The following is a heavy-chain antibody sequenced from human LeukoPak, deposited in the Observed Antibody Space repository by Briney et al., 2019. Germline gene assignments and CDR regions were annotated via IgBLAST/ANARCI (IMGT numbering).Heavy chain of an antibody. CDR2: INPSGGST. Sequence: ASVKVSCKASGYTFTSYYMHWVRQAPGQGLEWMGLINPSGGSTSYAQKFQGRVTMTRDMSTSTVYMELSSLRSEDTGVYYCARGGLSEPGTTGYWGQGTLVTVSS. V-gene: IGHV1-46*01. D-gene: IGHD1-7*01. CDR1: GYTFTSYY. J-gene: IGHJ4*02. CDR3: ARGGLSEPGTTGY.